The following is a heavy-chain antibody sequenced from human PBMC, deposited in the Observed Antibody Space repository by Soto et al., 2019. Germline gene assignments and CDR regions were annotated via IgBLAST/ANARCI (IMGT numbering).Heavy chain of an antibody. Sequence: GSLRLSCAASGFTFSTYARNWVRQAPCKGLEWVSLIISSGGSTYYADSVKGRFTISRDNSKNTLYLQMNSLRADDTAVYYCAKAEGSSYGTEYSQHWGQGTLVTVSS. V-gene: IGHV3-23*01. CDR1: GFTFSTYA. D-gene: IGHD6-13*01. CDR2: IISSGGST. J-gene: IGHJ1*01. CDR3: AKAEGSSYGTEYSQH.